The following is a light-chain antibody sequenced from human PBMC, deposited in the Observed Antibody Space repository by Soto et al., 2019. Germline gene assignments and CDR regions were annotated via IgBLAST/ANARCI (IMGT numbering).Light chain of an antibody. CDR2: GAS. V-gene: IGKV3-15*01. Sequence: ETLLTQSPPTLSVSPGERATLSCMARQSVNKNLAWYQQELGRARRVLIDGASTRATGSPARFAGSGSGTEFILAITRLRSGDPSVQFIQEEKERPQVVGPGTQLDIK. CDR3: QEEKERPQV. J-gene: IGKJ3*01. CDR1: QSVNKN.